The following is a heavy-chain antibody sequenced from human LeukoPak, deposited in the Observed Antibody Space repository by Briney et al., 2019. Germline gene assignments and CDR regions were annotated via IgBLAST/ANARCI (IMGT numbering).Heavy chain of an antibody. D-gene: IGHD6-13*01. CDR2: IIPIFGTA. J-gene: IGHJ3*02. CDR1: GYTFTSYG. CDR3: ARRKAAADGNDAFDI. Sequence: SVKVSCKASGYTFTSYGISWVRQAPGQGLEWMGGIIPIFGTANYAQKFQGRVTITADESTSTAYMELSSLRSEDTAVYYCARRKAAADGNDAFDIWGQGTMVTVSS. V-gene: IGHV1-69*13.